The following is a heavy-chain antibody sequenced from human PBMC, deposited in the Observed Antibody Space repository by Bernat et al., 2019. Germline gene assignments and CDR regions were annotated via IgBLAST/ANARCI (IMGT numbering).Heavy chain of an antibody. J-gene: IGHJ3*01. CDR2: MYHSGTT. V-gene: IGHV4-30-2*01. CDR3: ARSAYGYGDFDF. CDR1: GGSVNSGTNS. D-gene: IGHD4-17*01. Sequence: QLQLQESGSGLVKPLQTLSLTCEVSGGSVNSGTNSWSWIRQPPGKGLEWIGYMYHSGTTYYNPSLKSRVTISVDRSKNQFSLRLNSVTAADTAVYFCARSAYGYGDFDFWGQGTMVIVSS.